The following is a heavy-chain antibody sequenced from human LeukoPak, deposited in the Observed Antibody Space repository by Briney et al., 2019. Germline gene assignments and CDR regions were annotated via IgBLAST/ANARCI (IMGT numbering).Heavy chain of an antibody. V-gene: IGHV3-23*01. CDR1: GFTFSSDA. CDR2: ISGSGGST. J-gene: IGHJ4*02. CDR3: AKDGGWEPYFDY. D-gene: IGHD1-26*01. Sequence: GGSLRLSCAASGFTFSSDAMSWVRQAPGKGLEWVSAISGSGGSTYYADSVKGRFTISRDNSKNTLYLQMNSLRAEDTAVYYCAKDGGWEPYFDYWGQGTLVTVSS.